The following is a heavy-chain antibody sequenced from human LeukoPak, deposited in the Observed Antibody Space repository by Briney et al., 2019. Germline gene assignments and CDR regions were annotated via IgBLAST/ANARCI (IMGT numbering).Heavy chain of an antibody. J-gene: IGHJ4*02. V-gene: IGHV4-39*07. Sequence: SETLSLTCTVSGGSISSSSHYWGWIRQPPGKGLEWIGSIYYSGSTYYNPSLESRVTISVDTSKNQFSLKLSSVTAADTAVYYCARELKPYYYDSSGYHDYWGQGTLVTVSS. D-gene: IGHD3-22*01. CDR1: GGSISSSSHY. CDR2: IYYSGST. CDR3: ARELKPYYYDSSGYHDY.